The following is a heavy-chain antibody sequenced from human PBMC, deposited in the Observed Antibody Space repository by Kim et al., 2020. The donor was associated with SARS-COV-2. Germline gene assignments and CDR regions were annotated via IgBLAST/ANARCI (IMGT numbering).Heavy chain of an antibody. D-gene: IGHD2-15*01. CDR3: ARGRGAAYYFDY. Sequence: YTPPLKSRVTISVDTSKNQFSLKLSSVTAADTAVYYCARGRGAAYYFDYWGQGTLVTVSS. J-gene: IGHJ4*02. V-gene: IGHV4-34*01.